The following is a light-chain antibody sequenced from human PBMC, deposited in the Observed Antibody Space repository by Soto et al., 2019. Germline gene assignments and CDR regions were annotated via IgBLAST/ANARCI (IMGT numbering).Light chain of an antibody. Sequence: EIGMTQSPATLSVSPGERATLSCRASQSVSIHLAWYQQKPGQAPRLLIHGATTRATGIPARFSGSGSGTEFTLTISSLQSEDFAVYYCQQYNNWPRTFGQGTKVDIK. CDR2: GAT. CDR3: QQYNNWPRT. CDR1: QSVSIH. V-gene: IGKV3-15*01. J-gene: IGKJ1*01.